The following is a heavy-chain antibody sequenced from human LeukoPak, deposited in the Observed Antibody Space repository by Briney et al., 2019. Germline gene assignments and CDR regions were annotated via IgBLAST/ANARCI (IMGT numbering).Heavy chain of an antibody. CDR3: AMDAAVKDS. Sequence: PGGSLRLSCAASGFTFSSNWMHWVRQAPGKGLVWVSRINRDGSTTYYADSVKGRFTISRDNAKNTLYLQMNSLRAEDTAVYYCAMDAAVKDSWGQGTLVTVSS. D-gene: IGHD4-17*01. V-gene: IGHV3-74*01. CDR1: GFTFSSNW. J-gene: IGHJ4*02. CDR2: INRDGSTT.